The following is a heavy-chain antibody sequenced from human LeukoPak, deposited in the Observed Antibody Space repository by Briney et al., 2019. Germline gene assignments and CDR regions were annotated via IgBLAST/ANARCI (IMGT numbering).Heavy chain of an antibody. CDR2: ISTYNGDT. CDR3: ATSFKDSGAFDY. V-gene: IGHV1-18*01. CDR1: GYTFPNYG. J-gene: IGHJ4*02. Sequence: ASVKVSCKASGYTFPNYGISWVRQAPGQGLEWMGWISTYNGDTNYAQKLQGRVTMTTDTSTNTAYMELRSLRSDDTAVYYCATSFKDSGAFDYWGQGTLVTVSS. D-gene: IGHD2-15*01.